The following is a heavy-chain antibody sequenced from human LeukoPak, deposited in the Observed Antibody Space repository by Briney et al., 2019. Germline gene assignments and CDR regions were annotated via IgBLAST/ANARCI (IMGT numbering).Heavy chain of an antibody. Sequence: GGSLRLSCATSGFIFSNYWMSWVRQAPGKGLEWVANIKQDGSETYYVDSVKGRFTISRDDAKNSLYLQMNSLRAEDTAVYYCARSSGYYDSSGLSWYFDYWGQGTLVTVSS. CDR1: GFIFSNYW. J-gene: IGHJ4*02. D-gene: IGHD3-22*01. CDR2: IKQDGSET. V-gene: IGHV3-7*01. CDR3: ARSSGYYDSSGLSWYFDY.